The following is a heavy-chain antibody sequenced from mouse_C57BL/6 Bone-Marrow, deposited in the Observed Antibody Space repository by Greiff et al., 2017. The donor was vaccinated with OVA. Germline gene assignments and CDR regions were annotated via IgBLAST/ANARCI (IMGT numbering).Heavy chain of an antibody. V-gene: IGHV3-1*01. CDR3: ARELRFYYFDY. Sequence: EVMLVESGPGMVKPSQSLSLTCTVTGYSITSGYDWHWIRHFPGNKLEWMGYISYSGSTNYNPSLKSRISITHDTSKNHFFLKLNSVTTEDTATYYCARELRFYYFDYWCQGTTLTVSS. J-gene: IGHJ2*01. CDR1: GYSITSGYD. D-gene: IGHD1-1*01. CDR2: ISYSGST.